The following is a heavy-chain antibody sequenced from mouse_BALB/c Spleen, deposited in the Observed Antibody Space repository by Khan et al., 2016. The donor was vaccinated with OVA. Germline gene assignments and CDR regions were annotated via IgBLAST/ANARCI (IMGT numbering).Heavy chain of an antibody. V-gene: IGHV9-3-1*01. CDR2: IYTYTGEP. J-gene: IGHJ4*01. CDR1: GYTFTNYG. D-gene: IGHD1-1*01. Sequence: QIQLVQSGPELKKPGETVKISCKASGYTFTNYGMNWVKQAPGKGLKWMGWIYTYTGEPTYADDFKGRFAFFLESSASTAFLQINNLTNDDTATYFCARGSSRAMDYWGQGTSVTVSS. CDR3: ARGSSRAMDY.